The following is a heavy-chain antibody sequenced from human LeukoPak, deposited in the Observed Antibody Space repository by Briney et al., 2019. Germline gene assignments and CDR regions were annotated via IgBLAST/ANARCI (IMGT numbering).Heavy chain of an antibody. V-gene: IGHV1-2*02. CDR2: INSKSGGT. D-gene: IGHD6-13*01. Sequence: SVKPSSKASRYTFTGYYMHWVRQPPGQWLEWMGWINSKSGGTNYAQKFQGRVTMTRDTSISAAYMELSRLRSDDTAVYYCARSMAPSGSLYFQHWGQGTLVTVSS. CDR3: ARSMAPSGSLYFQH. CDR1: RYTFTGYY. J-gene: IGHJ1*01.